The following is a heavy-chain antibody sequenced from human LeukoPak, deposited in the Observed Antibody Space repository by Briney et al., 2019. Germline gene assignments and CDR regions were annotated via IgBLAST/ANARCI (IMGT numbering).Heavy chain of an antibody. V-gene: IGHV1-69*05. CDR3: ARGPPLDGYSYGENWFDP. J-gene: IGHJ5*02. Sequence: ASVKVSCKASGGTFSSYAISWVRQAPGQGLEWMGRIIPIFGTANYAQKFQGRVTITTDESTSTAYMELSSLRSEDTAVYYCARGPPLDGYSYGENWFDPWGQGTLVTVSS. CDR2: IIPIFGTA. CDR1: GGTFSSYA. D-gene: IGHD5-18*01.